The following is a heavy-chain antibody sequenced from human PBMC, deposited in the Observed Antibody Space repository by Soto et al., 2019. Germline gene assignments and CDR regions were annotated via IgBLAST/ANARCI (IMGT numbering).Heavy chain of an antibody. Sequence: SVKVSCKASGGTFSSYAISWVRQAPGQGLEWMGGIIPIFGTANYAQKFQGRVTITADKSTSTAYMELSSLRSEDTAVYYCAREGIRLVVPAATDYYYYGMDLWGQGTTVIVSS. V-gene: IGHV1-69*06. D-gene: IGHD2-2*01. J-gene: IGHJ6*02. CDR3: AREGIRLVVPAATDYYYYGMDL. CDR2: IIPIFGTA. CDR1: GGTFSSYA.